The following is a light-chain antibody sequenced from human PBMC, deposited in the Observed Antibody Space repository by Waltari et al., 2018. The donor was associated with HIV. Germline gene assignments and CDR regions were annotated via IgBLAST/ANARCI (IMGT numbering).Light chain of an antibody. V-gene: IGLV3-25*03. CDR1: ALPKQY. CDR3: KSADSNDSLWV. Sequence: YELTQPPSVSLSPGQATRITCSGDALPKQYAYWYQQRPGQAPEFVIYKDHERPSGIPERFSGSSSGTTATLTIIGVQAQDEADYHCKSADSNDSLWVFGGGTKLTVL. CDR2: KDH. J-gene: IGLJ3*02.